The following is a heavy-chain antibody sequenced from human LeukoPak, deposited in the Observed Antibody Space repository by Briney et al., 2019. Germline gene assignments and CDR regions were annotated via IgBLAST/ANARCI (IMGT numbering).Heavy chain of an antibody. CDR3: ARHYDSSGYYRGFDY. CDR1: GFTFSSYS. Sequence: GGSLRLSCAASGFTFSSYSMNWVRQAPGKGLEWVSSISSSSSYIYYADSVKGRFTISRDNAKNSLYLQMNSLRAEDTAVYYCARHYDSSGYYRGFDYWGQGTLVTVSS. D-gene: IGHD3-22*01. CDR2: ISSSSSYI. J-gene: IGHJ4*02. V-gene: IGHV3-21*01.